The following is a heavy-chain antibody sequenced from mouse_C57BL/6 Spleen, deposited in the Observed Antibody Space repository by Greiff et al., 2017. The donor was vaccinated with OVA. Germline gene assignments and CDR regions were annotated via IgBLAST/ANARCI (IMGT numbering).Heavy chain of an antibody. J-gene: IGHJ4*01. Sequence: EVKLVESGGGLVKPGGSLKLSCAASGFTFSSYTMSWVRQTPEKRLEWVATISGGGGNTYYPDSVKGRFTISRDNAKNTLYLQMSSLRSEDTALYYCARQAYYYAMDYWGQGTSVTVSS. CDR1: GFTFSSYT. CDR3: ARQAYYYAMDY. CDR2: ISGGGGNT. V-gene: IGHV5-9*01.